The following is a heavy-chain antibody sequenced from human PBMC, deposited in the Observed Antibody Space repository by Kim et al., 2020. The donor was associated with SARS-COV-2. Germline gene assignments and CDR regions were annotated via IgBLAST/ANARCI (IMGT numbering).Heavy chain of an antibody. CDR1: GGTFSSYA. CDR3: AREAWGSEMATTPYYYYGMDV. Sequence: SVKVSCKASGGTFSSYAISWVRQAPGQGLEWMGGIIPIFGTANYAQKFQGRVTITADESTSTAYMELSSLRSEDTAVYYCAREAWGSEMATTPYYYYGMDVWGQGTTVTVSS. CDR2: IIPIFGTA. D-gene: IGHD5-12*01. J-gene: IGHJ6*02. V-gene: IGHV1-69*13.